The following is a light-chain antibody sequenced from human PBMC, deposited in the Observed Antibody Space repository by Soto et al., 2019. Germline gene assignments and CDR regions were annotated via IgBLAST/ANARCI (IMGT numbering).Light chain of an antibody. CDR1: QSVRSSY. J-gene: IGKJ4*01. CDR2: GAS. Sequence: EIVLTQSPGTLSSSPGERATLSCRASQSVRSSYLAWYQQKPGQAPRLLIYGASSRATGIPDRFSGSGSGTDFTLNISRPEPEDFAVYYCQQYGSSPPLTFGGGTKVEIK. V-gene: IGKV3-20*01. CDR3: QQYGSSPPLT.